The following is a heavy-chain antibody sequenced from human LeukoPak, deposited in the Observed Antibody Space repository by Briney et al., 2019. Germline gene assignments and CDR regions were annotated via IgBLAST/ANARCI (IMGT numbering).Heavy chain of an antibody. CDR3: ARGGSGSYVVDP. J-gene: IGHJ5*02. V-gene: IGHV4-4*02. Sequence: SGTLSLTCAVSGGSISSSNWWSWVRQPPGKGLEWIGEIYHSGSTNYNPSLKSRVTISVDKSKNEFFLKLTSVTAADTAVYFCARGGSGSYVVDPWGQGTLVIVSS. CDR1: GGSISSSNW. CDR2: IYHSGST. D-gene: IGHD3-10*01.